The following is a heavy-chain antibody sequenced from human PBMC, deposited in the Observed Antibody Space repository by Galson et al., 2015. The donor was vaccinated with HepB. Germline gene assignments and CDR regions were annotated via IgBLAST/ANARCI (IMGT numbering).Heavy chain of an antibody. CDR2: IKSKTDGGTT. CDR3: TTGQTYYYDSSLNWFDP. CDR1: GFTFSNAW. D-gene: IGHD3-22*01. J-gene: IGHJ5*02. Sequence: SLRLSCAASGFTFSNAWMSWVRQAPGKGLEWVGRIKSKTDGGTTDYAAPVKGRFTISRDDSKNTLYLQMSSLKTEDTAVYYCTTGQTYYYDSSLNWFDPWGQGTLVTVSS. V-gene: IGHV3-15*01.